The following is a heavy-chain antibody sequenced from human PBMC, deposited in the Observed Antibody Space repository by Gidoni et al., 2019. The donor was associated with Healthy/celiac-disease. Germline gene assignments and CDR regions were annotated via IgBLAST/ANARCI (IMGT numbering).Heavy chain of an antibody. CDR2: IRSKAYGGTT. CDR3: TRAGGSGWGYYYYGMDV. J-gene: IGHJ6*02. Sequence: EVQLVESGGGLVQPGRSLRLSCTPSGFTFGDYAMSWFRQAPGKGLEWVGFIRSKAYGGTTEYAASVKGRFTISRDDSKSIAYLQMNSLKTEDTAVYYCTRAGGSGWGYYYYGMDVWGQGTTVTVSS. D-gene: IGHD6-19*01. CDR1: GFTFGDYA. V-gene: IGHV3-49*03.